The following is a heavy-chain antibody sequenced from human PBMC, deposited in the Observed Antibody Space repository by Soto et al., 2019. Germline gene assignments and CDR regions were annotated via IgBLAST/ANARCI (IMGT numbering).Heavy chain of an antibody. V-gene: IGHV3-23*01. D-gene: IGHD3-10*01. CDR3: ARGSKDSYPGSRIFDF. CDR1: GRTFGSNT. Sequence: RLSYLARGRTFGSNTIGCARQAPGEGLEWVSRITDRGGDAKYADSVRGRFTISGDNSKKTLYLQMGSLRADDSAVYFCARGSKDSYPGSRIFDFWGRGTLVTLSS. J-gene: IGHJ4*02. CDR2: ITDRGGDA.